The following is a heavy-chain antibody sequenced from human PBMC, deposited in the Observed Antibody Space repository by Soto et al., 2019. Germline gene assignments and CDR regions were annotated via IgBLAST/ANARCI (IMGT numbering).Heavy chain of an antibody. CDR2: IVVGSGKT. J-gene: IGHJ4*02. V-gene: IGHV1-58*02. Sequence: SVKVSCKASGFTFSCSAIQWVRQARGQPLEWIGWIVVGSGKTDYTHNLQARVTITRDKSTSTAYMELSGLRSEDTAVYYCAATFDSGSYDFGGHPWWVQGTIVGVSA. D-gene: IGHD2-21*01. CDR3: AATFDSGSYDFGGHPW. CDR1: GFTFSCSA.